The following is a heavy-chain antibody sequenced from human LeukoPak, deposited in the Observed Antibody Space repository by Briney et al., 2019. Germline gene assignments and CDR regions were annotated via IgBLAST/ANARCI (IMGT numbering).Heavy chain of an antibody. CDR2: IYYSGST. J-gene: IGHJ4*02. V-gene: IGHV4-59*01. CDR1: GGSISSYY. Sequence: SETLSLTCTVSGGSISSYYWSWIRQPPGKGLEWIGYIYYSGSTNYNPSLKSRVTISVDTSKNQFSLKLSSVTAADTAVYYCARFVVPAAFFDYWGQGTLVTVSS. CDR3: ARFVVPAAFFDY. D-gene: IGHD2-2*01.